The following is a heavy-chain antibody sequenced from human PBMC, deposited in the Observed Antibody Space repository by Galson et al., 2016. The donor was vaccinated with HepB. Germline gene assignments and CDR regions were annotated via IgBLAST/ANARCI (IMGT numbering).Heavy chain of an antibody. J-gene: IGHJ5*02. CDR3: ARTKWGWFDP. D-gene: IGHD2-8*01. CDR2: TYYRSKWYH. Sequence: CAISGDSVSSNSAAWNWIRQSPSRGLEWLGRTYYRSKWYHDYAVSVKGRILINPDTYKNHFSLQLNSVTPEDTAVYYCARTKWGWFDPWGQGTLVTVSS. V-gene: IGHV6-1*01. CDR1: GDSVSSNSAA.